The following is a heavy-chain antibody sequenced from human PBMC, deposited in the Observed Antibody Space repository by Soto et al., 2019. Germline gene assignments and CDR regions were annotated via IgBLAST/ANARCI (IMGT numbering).Heavy chain of an antibody. J-gene: IGHJ4*02. CDR3: ARRGSFDY. CDR2: IGTSGIPT. V-gene: IGHV3-48*01. CDR1: GFSFSSYT. Sequence: GGSLRLSCVASGFSFSSYTMSWVRQAPGEGLEWISYIGTSGIPTHYADSVEGRFTISRDDAENSLYLHMNTLTAEATAVYFCARRGSFDYRGPGTLGTVSS. D-gene: IGHD3-16*01.